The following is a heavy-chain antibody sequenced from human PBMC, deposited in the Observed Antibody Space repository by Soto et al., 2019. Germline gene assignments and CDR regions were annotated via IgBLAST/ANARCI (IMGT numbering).Heavy chain of an antibody. J-gene: IGHJ4*02. Sequence: GGSLRLSCVASGFTFSSYSMNWVRRAPGKGLEWVSYISSSSSTIYYADSVKGRFTISRDNARNSLYLQMNSLRDEDTAVYYCARSPIVPVPDDYWGQGTLVTVSS. CDR2: ISSSSSTI. D-gene: IGHD2-2*01. CDR1: GFTFSSYS. CDR3: ARSPIVPVPDDY. V-gene: IGHV3-48*02.